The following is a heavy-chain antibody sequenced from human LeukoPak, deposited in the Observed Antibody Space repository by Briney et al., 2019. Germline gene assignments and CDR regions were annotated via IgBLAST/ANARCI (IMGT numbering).Heavy chain of an antibody. J-gene: IGHJ6*04. V-gene: IGHV3-11*06. CDR3: ARDPIVVVPAATGHYYYYYGMDA. CDR1: GFTFSDYY. Sequence: GGSLRLSCAASGFTFSDYYMSWIRQAPGKGLEWVSYISSSSSYTNYADSVKGRFTISRDNAKNSLYLQMNSLRAEDTAVYYCARDPIVVVPAATGHYYYYYGMDAWGKGTTVTVSS. CDR2: ISSSSSYT. D-gene: IGHD2-2*01.